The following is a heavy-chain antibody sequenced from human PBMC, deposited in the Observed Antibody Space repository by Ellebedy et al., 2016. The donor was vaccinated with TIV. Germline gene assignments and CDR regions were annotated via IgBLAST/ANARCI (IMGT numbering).Heavy chain of an antibody. CDR3: ARDVRGFDF. CDR1: GLSVNNYD. D-gene: IGHD3-10*02. V-gene: IGHV3-21*01. CDR2: ISSTSSHI. Sequence: GGSLRLXXTVSGLSVNNYDLNWVRQAPGKGLEWVSYISSTSSHIYYADSVKGRFTISRDNAKNSLYLQMNSLRAGDTAVYYCARDVRGFDFWGQGTLVSVSS. J-gene: IGHJ4*02.